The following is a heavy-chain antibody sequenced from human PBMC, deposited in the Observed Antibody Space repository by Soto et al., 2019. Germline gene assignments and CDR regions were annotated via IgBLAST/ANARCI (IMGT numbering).Heavy chain of an antibody. J-gene: IGHJ4*02. CDR2: FDPEDGET. D-gene: IGHD1-26*01. CDR3: LLRSIVGATNLPDFDY. V-gene: IGHV1-24*01. CDR1: GYTLTELS. Sequence: QVQLVQSGAEVKKPGASVKVSCKVSGYTLTELSMHWVRQAPGKGLEWMGGFDPEDGETIYAQKFQGRVTMTEDTSTDTAYMELSSLRSEDTAVYYCLLRSIVGATNLPDFDYWGQGTLATVSS.